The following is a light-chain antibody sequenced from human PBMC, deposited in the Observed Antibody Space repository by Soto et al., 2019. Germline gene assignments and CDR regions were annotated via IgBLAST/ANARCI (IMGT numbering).Light chain of an antibody. J-gene: IGLJ1*01. Sequence: QSALTQPPSVSGSPGQSVTISCTGTSSDVGSYNRVSWYQQPPGTAPKLMIYEVSNRPSGVPDRFSGSKSGNTAPLTISGLQAEDEADYYCSLYTSSSTYVFGTGTKVTVL. CDR2: EVS. V-gene: IGLV2-18*01. CDR3: SLYTSSSTYV. CDR1: SSDVGSYNR.